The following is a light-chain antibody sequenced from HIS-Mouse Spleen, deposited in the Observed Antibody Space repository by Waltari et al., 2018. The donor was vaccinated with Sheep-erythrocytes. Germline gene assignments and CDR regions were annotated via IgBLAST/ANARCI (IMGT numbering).Light chain of an antibody. CDR1: QGTSSA. Sequence: AIQLTQSPSSLSASVGDRVTITCRASQGTSSALAWYQQKPGKAPKLLIYDASRLESGVPSRFSGSGSGTDFTLTISSLQPEDFATYYCQQFNNYPRTFGQGTKVEIK. CDR2: DAS. CDR3: QQFNNYPRT. V-gene: IGKV1D-13*01. J-gene: IGKJ1*01.